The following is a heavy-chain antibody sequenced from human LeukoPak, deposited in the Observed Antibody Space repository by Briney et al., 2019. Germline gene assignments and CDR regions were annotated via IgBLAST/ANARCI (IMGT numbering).Heavy chain of an antibody. D-gene: IGHD5-18*01. CDR1: GGSVSSGGHY. Sequence: SETLSLTCIVSGGSVSSGGHYWGWIRQPPGKGLEWIGEINHSGSTNYNPSLKSRVTISVDTSKNQFSLKLSSVTAADTAVYYCARRSEDTAIRYYFDYWGQGTLVTVSS. J-gene: IGHJ4*02. CDR2: INHSGST. V-gene: IGHV4-39*07. CDR3: ARRSEDTAIRYYFDY.